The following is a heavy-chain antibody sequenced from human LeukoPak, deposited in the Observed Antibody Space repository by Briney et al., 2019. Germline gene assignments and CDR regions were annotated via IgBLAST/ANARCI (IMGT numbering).Heavy chain of an antibody. CDR1: GFTFSNYS. Sequence: PGGSLRLSCAASGFTFSNYSMHWVRQAPGTGLEWVSSISISSSHTFYADSVEGRFTISRDNAKNSLFLQMNSLRAEDTAVYYCASLLLGGYSATDSRPDYWGQGTLVTVSS. V-gene: IGHV3-21*01. CDR3: ASLLLGGYSATDSRPDY. D-gene: IGHD1-26*01. J-gene: IGHJ4*01. CDR2: ISISSSHT.